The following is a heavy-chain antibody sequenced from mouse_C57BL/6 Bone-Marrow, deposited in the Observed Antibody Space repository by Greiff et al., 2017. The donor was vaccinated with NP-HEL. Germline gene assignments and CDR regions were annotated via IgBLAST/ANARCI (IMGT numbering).Heavy chain of an antibody. V-gene: IGHV1-74*01. CDR3: AIPFIYYGNYEWYFDV. Sequence: QVQLQQPGAELVKPGASVKVSCKASGYTFTSYWLHWVKQRPGQGLEWIGRIHPSDSATNYNQKFKGKATLTVDKSSSTAYMQLSSLTSEDSAVYYCAIPFIYYGNYEWYFDVWGTGTTVTVSS. CDR1: GYTFTSYW. J-gene: IGHJ1*03. CDR2: IHPSDSAT. D-gene: IGHD2-1*01.